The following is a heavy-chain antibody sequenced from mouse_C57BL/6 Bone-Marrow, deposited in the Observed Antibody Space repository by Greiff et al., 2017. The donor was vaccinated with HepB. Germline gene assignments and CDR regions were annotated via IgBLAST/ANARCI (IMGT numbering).Heavy chain of an antibody. Sequence: VQLQQSGSELRSPGSSVKLSCKDFDSEVFPIAYMSWVRQKPGHGFEWIGGILPSIGRTIYGEKFEDKATLDADTLSNTAYLELNSLTSEDSAIYYCARPIYYYGSSRYWYFDVWGTGTTVTVSS. D-gene: IGHD1-1*01. CDR2: ILPSIGRT. CDR3: ARPIYYYGSSRYWYFDV. CDR1: DSEVFPIAY. V-gene: IGHV15-2*01. J-gene: IGHJ1*03.